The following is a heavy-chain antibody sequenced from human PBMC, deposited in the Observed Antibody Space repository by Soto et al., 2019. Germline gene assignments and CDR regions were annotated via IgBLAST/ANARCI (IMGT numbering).Heavy chain of an antibody. Sequence: ASETLSLTCTVSGGSISSGEYYWSWIRQPPGKGLEWVGYIYYSGSTYYNPSLKSRVTISVDTSKNQFSLKLSSVTAADTAVYYCARDGSRGTLFDYWGQGTLVTVSS. J-gene: IGHJ4*02. CDR3: ARDGSRGTLFDY. D-gene: IGHD2-15*01. V-gene: IGHV4-30-4*01. CDR2: IYYSGST. CDR1: GGSISSGEYY.